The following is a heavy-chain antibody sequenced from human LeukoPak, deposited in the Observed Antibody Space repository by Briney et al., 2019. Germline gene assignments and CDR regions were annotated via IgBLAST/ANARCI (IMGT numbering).Heavy chain of an antibody. Sequence: SETLSLTCAVYGGSFSGYYWVWIHQPPGKGLEWIGSIYYSGSTSYNPSLKSRVTMTVDTSKSQFSLKLSSVTAADTAVYFCARSPHIWFAERGWFDPWGQGTLVTVSS. D-gene: IGHD3-10*01. V-gene: IGHV4-34*01. J-gene: IGHJ5*02. CDR1: GGSFSGYY. CDR3: ARSPHIWFAERGWFDP. CDR2: IYYSGST.